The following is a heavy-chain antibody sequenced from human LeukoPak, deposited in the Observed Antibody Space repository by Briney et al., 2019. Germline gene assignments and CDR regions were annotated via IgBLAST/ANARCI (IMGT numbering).Heavy chain of an antibody. D-gene: IGHD4/OR15-4a*01. V-gene: IGHV4-28*01. J-gene: IGHJ4*02. CDR3: ARRQTIDYYFDY. Sequence: SETLSLXCAVSGYSISSSNWWGWIRQPPGKGLEWIGYIYYSGGTYYNPSLKSRGNMSVDTSKHQFSLKLSSVTAVDTAVYYCARRQTIDYYFDYWGQGTLVTVSS. CDR1: GYSISSSNW. CDR2: IYYSGGT.